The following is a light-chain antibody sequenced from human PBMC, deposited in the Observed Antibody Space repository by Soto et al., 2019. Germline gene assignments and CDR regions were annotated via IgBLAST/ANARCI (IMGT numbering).Light chain of an antibody. Sequence: DIVMIQSPASLAVSLGERATINCKSSQSVLYSATNKNYLAWYQQKPGQPPKLLIYWASIRESGVPDRFSGSGSGTDFTLTISSLQAEDVAVYYCQQSFMSPYTFGQGTKLEI. J-gene: IGKJ2*01. CDR1: QSVLYSATNKNY. CDR2: WAS. CDR3: QQSFMSPYT. V-gene: IGKV4-1*01.